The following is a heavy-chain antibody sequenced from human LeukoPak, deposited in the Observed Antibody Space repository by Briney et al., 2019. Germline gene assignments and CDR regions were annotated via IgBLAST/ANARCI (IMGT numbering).Heavy chain of an antibody. CDR3: ARERLWFGESYYYYYGMDV. CDR2: IKQDGSEK. V-gene: IGHV3-7*01. J-gene: IGHJ6*02. Sequence: GGSLRLSCAASGFTFSSYWMSWVRQAPGKGLEWVANIKQDGSEKYYVDSVKGRFTISRDNAKNSLYLQMNSLRAEDTAVYYCARERLWFGESYYYYYGMDVWGQGTTVTVSS. CDR1: GFTFSSYW. D-gene: IGHD3-10*01.